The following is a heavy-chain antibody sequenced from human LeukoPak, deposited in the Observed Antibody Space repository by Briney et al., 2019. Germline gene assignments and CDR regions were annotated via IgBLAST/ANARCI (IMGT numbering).Heavy chain of an antibody. CDR2: INVGNGNT. Sequence: GASVKVSCKASGYTFTSYAIHWARQAPGQSPEWMGWINVGNGNTKYSQKFQGRVTITRDTSASTAYMELSSLRSEDTAVYYCARLTVTPYYFDYWGQGTLVTVSS. V-gene: IGHV1-3*01. CDR1: GYTFTSYA. CDR3: ARLTVTPYYFDY. J-gene: IGHJ4*02. D-gene: IGHD4-17*01.